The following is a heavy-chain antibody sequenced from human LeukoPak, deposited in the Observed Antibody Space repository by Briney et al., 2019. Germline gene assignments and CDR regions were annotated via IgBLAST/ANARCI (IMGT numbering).Heavy chain of an antibody. CDR1: GFSFGSFW. D-gene: IGHD6-19*01. V-gene: IGHV3-7*03. CDR3: VRDIGWYRFDY. CDR2: IKPDGSET. Sequence: GGSLRLSCAASGFSFGSFWMTWVRQAPGKGLEWVAHIKPDGSETKYVDSVKGRFTISRDNAKNSLFLLMNSLGVKDTAVYYCVRDIGWYRFDYWGRGTLVTVSS. J-gene: IGHJ4*02.